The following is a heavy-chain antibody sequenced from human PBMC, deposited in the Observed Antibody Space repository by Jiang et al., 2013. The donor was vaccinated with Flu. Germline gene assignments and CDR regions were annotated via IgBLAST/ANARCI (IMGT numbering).Heavy chain of an antibody. V-gene: IGHV1-46*01. D-gene: IGHD2-2*02. Sequence: GAEVKKPGASVKVSCKASGYTFTSYYMHWVRQAPGQGLEWMGIINPSGGSTSYAQKFQGRVTMTRDTSTSTVYMELSSLRSEDTAVYYCAREFAEYLVVPAAINYYYYYYMDVWGKGTTVTVSS. CDR3: AREFAEYLVVPAAINYYYYYYMDV. CDR1: GYTFTSYY. CDR2: INPSGGST. J-gene: IGHJ6*03.